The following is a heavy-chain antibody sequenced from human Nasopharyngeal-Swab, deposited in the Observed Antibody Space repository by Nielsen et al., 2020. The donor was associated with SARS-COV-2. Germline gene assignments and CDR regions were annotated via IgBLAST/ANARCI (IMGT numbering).Heavy chain of an antibody. J-gene: IGHJ6*02. CDR1: GFTFHDYA. CDR3: AKAPYLRGLDV. V-gene: IGHV3-23*01. Sequence: GESLKISCAASGFTFHDYAMSWVRQAPGKGLEWVSIISGNDNTTYYADSVKDRFTISRDNSKNTLYLQTNSLRVEDTAVYYCAKAPYLRGLDVWGQGTTVTVPS. D-gene: IGHD2-21*01. CDR2: ISGNDNTT.